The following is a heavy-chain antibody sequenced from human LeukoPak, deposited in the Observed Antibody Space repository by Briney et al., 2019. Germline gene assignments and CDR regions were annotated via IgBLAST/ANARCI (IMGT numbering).Heavy chain of an antibody. D-gene: IGHD3-3*01. J-gene: IGHJ4*02. CDR3: ARLREIPVFGVVTKSTSYFDY. Sequence: GGSLRLSCAASGFTFSSYEMNWVRQAPGKGLELVANIKQDRSEKYCVDSVKGRFTISRDNAKNSLYLQMNSLRAEDTAVYYCARLREIPVFGVVTKSTSYFDYWGQGTLVTVSS. V-gene: IGHV3-7*01. CDR2: IKQDRSEK. CDR1: GFTFSSYE.